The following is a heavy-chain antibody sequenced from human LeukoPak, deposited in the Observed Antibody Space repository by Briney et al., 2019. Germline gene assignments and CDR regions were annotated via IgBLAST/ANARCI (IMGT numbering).Heavy chain of an antibody. V-gene: IGHV4-39*07. D-gene: IGHD3-10*01. CDR2: INHSGST. J-gene: IGHJ4*02. CDR3: ARRPYYGSGSYEGNFDY. Sequence: SETLSLTCTVSGGSISSSSYYWGWIRQPPGKGLEWIGEINHSGSTNYNPSLKSRVTISVDTSKNQFSLKLSSVTAADTAVYYCARRPYYGSGSYEGNFDYWGQGTLVTVSS. CDR1: GGSISSSSYY.